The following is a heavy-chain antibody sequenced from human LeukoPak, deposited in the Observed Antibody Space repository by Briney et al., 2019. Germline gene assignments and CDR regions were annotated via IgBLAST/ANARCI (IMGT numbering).Heavy chain of an antibody. CDR3: ARVNLAGAAMVKEAFDY. V-gene: IGHV3-30*04. CDR2: ISYDGSNK. Sequence: GGSLRLSCAASGFTFSSYAMHWVRQAPGKGLEWVAVISYDGSNKYYADSVKGRSTISRDNSKNTLYLQMNSLRAEDTAVYYCARVNLAGAAMVKEAFDYWGQGTLVTVSS. J-gene: IGHJ4*02. CDR1: GFTFSSYA. D-gene: IGHD5-18*01.